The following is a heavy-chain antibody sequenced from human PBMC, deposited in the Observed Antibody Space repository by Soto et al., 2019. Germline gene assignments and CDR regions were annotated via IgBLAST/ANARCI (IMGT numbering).Heavy chain of an antibody. CDR2: ISAYNGNT. CDR3: ARYSGRHVYWDCYYYYGMDF. D-gene: IGHD2-8*01. Sequence: ASVKASCKASGYTFTSCCISWVRQAPGQGHEWMGWISAYNGNTNYAQKLQGRVTMTTDTSTSTAYMELRRLKSDDTAVYPCARYSGRHVYWDCYYYYGMDFWGQRTRLTVSS. CDR1: GYTFTSCC. V-gene: IGHV1-18*01. J-gene: IGHJ6*02.